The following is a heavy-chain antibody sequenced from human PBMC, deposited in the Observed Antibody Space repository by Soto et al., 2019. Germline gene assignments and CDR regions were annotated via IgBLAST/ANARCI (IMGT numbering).Heavy chain of an antibody. CDR2: IKSKTDGGTT. D-gene: IGHD6-13*01. CDR1: GFTFSNAW. Sequence: GSLRLSCAASGFTFSNAWMNWVRQAPGKGLEWVGRIKSKTDGGTTDYAAPVKGRFTISRDDSKNTLYLQMNSLKTEDTAVYYCTTDRVSIAAAGTHYYYGMGVWGQGTTVTVSS. CDR3: TTDRVSIAAAGTHYYYGMGV. J-gene: IGHJ6*02. V-gene: IGHV3-15*07.